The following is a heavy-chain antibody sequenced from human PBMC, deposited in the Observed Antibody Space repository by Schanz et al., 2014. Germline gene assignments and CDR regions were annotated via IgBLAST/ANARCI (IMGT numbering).Heavy chain of an antibody. CDR3: VRERTNYGGNSYFFDH. V-gene: IGHV3-48*01. D-gene: IGHD2-21*02. Sequence: EVHLVESGGGLVQPGGSLRLSCAASGFGFSSYSMNWVRQAPGKGLEWVSYVSRSTPDIYYADSVKGRFTMSRDNAKNSVFLQMNSLRAEDTAVYYCVRERTNYGGNSYFFDHSGQGTLXTVSS. CDR1: GFGFSSYS. CDR2: VSRSTPDI. J-gene: IGHJ4*02.